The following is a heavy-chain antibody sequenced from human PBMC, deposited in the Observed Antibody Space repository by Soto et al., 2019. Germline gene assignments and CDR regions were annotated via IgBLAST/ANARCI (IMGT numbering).Heavy chain of an antibody. D-gene: IGHD1-26*01. Sequence: QVQLQQWGAGLLKPSETLSLTCAVYGGSFSGYYWSWIRQPPGKGLEWIGEINHSGSTNNNPSLKSRVTISEDPSKNQFSLKLSAVTAADTAVYYCARVAREVDYWGQGTLVTVSS. J-gene: IGHJ4*02. CDR2: INHSGST. CDR1: GGSFSGYY. CDR3: ARVAREVDY. V-gene: IGHV4-34*01.